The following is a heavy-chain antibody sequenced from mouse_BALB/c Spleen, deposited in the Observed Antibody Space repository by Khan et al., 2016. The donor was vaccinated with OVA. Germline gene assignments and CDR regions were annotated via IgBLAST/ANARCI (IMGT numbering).Heavy chain of an antibody. CDR1: GYTFPSYT. CDR3: AREGAYYRYDGGMDY. V-gene: IGHV1-4*01. J-gene: IGHJ3*01. D-gene: IGHD2-14*01. CDR2: ITPSNTYT. Sequence: QVQLKQSGPELARPGASVKMSCKASGYTFPSYTMHWVKQRPGQGLEWIGYITPSNTYTNYNHKFNERSTFTADTSSSTAYMQMSSLTSEDTADDYCAREGAYYRYDGGMDYWGQGTLVTVSA.